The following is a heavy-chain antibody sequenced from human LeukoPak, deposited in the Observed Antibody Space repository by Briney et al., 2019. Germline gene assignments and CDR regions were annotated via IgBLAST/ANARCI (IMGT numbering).Heavy chain of an antibody. D-gene: IGHD3-22*01. CDR2: INPNSGGT. CDR3: AIFYYDSSGSPLKNY. V-gene: IGHV1-2*06. Sequence: ASVKVSCKASGYTFTGYFIHWVRQAPGQGLEWMGRINPNSGGTNYTQKFRGRVTMTRDTSISTAYMELSRLRSDDTAVYYCAIFYYDSSGSPLKNYWGQGTLVTVSS. J-gene: IGHJ4*02. CDR1: GYTFTGYF.